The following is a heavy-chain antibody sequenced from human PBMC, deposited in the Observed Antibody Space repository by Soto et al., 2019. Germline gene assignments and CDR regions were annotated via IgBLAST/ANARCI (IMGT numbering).Heavy chain of an antibody. D-gene: IGHD3-22*01. V-gene: IGHV4-34*01. J-gene: IGHJ4*02. CDR3: ARGINYYDSSGYYAGDYFDY. CDR2: INHSGST. CDR1: GGSFSGYY. Sequence: QVQLQQWGAGLLKPSETLSLTCAVYGGSFSGYYWSWIRQPPGKGLEWLGEINHSGSTNYNPSLKSRVTISVDTSKNQFSLKLSSVTAADTAVYYCARGINYYDSSGYYAGDYFDYWGQGTLVTVSS.